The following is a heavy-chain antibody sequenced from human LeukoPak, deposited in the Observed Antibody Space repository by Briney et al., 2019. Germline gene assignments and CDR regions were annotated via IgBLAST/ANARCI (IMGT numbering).Heavy chain of an antibody. J-gene: IGHJ2*01. CDR1: GFTFSSYA. CDR3: ARLCVRSGLYDILTGYSYYWYFDL. D-gene: IGHD3-9*01. V-gene: IGHV3-23*01. Sequence: PGGSLRLSCAASGFTFSSYAMSWVRQAPGKGLEWVSAISGSGGSTYYADSVKGRFTISRDNSKNTLYLQMNSLRAEDTAVYYCARLCVRSGLYDILTGYSYYWYFDLWRRGTLVTVSS. CDR2: ISGSGGST.